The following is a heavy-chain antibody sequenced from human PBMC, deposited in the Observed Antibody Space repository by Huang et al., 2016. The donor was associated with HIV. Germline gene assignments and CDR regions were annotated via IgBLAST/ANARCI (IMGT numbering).Heavy chain of an antibody. CDR1: GGSFSGYY. Sequence: QVQLQQWGAGLLKPSETLSLTCAVYGGSFSGYYWSWIRQPPGKVLEWIGEINHSGSTNYNPSLKSRVTISVDTSKNQFSLKLSSVTAADTAVYYCARPLGANDAFDIWGQGTMVTVSS. V-gene: IGHV4-34*01. D-gene: IGHD1-26*01. J-gene: IGHJ3*02. CDR2: INHSGST. CDR3: ARPLGANDAFDI.